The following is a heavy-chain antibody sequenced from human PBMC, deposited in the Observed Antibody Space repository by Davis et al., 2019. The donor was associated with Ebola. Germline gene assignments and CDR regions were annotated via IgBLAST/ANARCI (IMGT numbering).Heavy chain of an antibody. V-gene: IGHV1-3*01. D-gene: IGHD6-19*01. CDR2: VHGGNGNT. Sequence: ASVKVSCKASGFILTNYAIHWVRQAPGQRLEWMGWVHGGNGNTKYSQRFQGRVTLTTDTSASTVYLDLTSLRSDDTAVFYCARASFGYNSGWYADYWGPGSLVTVSS. J-gene: IGHJ4*02. CDR1: GFILTNYA. CDR3: ARASFGYNSGWYADY.